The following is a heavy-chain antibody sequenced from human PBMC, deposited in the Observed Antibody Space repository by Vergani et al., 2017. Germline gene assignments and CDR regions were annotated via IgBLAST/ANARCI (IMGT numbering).Heavy chain of an antibody. J-gene: IGHJ4*02. CDR3: ARESRWLQFGH. CDR1: GGSISSSSYY. Sequence: QLQLQESGPGLVKPSETLSLTCTVSGGSISSSSYYWGWIRQPPGKGLEWIGSIYYSGNTYNNPSLKSLVTITVDTSKNQFSLKLSSVTAADTAVYYCARESRWLQFGHWGQGTLVTVSS. CDR2: IYYSGNT. D-gene: IGHD5-24*01. V-gene: IGHV4-39*07.